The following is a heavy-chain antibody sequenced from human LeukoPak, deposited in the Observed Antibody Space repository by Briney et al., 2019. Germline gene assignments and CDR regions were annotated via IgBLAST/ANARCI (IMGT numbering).Heavy chain of an antibody. CDR1: GGSISPYY. CDR3: ASLTMIVVP. D-gene: IGHD3-22*01. Sequence: SETLSLTCAVSGGSISPYYWGWIRQPPGKGLEWIGEINHSGSTNYNPSLKSRVTISVDTSKNQFSLKLSSVTAADTAVYYCASLTMIVVPWGQGTLVTVSS. J-gene: IGHJ4*02. CDR2: INHSGST. V-gene: IGHV4-34*01.